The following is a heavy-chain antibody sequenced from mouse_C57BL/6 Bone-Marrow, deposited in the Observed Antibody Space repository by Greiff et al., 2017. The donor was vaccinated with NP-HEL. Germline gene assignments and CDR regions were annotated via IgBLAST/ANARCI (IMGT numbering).Heavy chain of an antibody. J-gene: IGHJ3*01. Sequence: QVQLQQPGAELVRPGSSVKLSCKASGYTFTSYWMDWVKQRPGQGLEWIGNIYPSDSETYYNQKFKDKATLTVDKSSSTAYMQRSSLTSEDSAVYYCARGLGAWFGYWGQGTLVTVSA. CDR1: GYTFTSYW. CDR3: ARGLGAWFGY. V-gene: IGHV1-61*01. D-gene: IGHD3-3*01. CDR2: IYPSDSET.